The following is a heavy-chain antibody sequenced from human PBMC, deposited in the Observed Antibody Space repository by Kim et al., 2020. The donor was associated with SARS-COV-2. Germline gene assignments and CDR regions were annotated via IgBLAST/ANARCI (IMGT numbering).Heavy chain of an antibody. V-gene: IGHV4-34*01. J-gene: IGHJ6*02. Sequence: SETLSLTCAVYGGSFSGYYWSWIRQPPGKGLEWIGEINHSGSTNYNPSLKSRVTISVDTSKNQFSLKLSSVTAADTAVYYCARYLWFGDPYGMDVWGQGTTVTVSS. CDR3: ARYLWFGDPYGMDV. CDR2: INHSGST. D-gene: IGHD3-10*01. CDR1: GGSFSGYY.